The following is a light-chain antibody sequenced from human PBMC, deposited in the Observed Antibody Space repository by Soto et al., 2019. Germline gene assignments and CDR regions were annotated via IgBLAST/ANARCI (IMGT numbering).Light chain of an antibody. CDR3: QESGCSPLT. CDR2: GAS. V-gene: IGKV3-20*01. J-gene: IGKJ4*01. Sequence: ENVLTRSPGPLSLSPGESATLPCRASQSVDSSHLAWYQQKPGQAPSLLIYGASSSATGIPDRFSGSGSGTDFTLTISRLEPEDFAGYCCQESGCSPLTSAGGTKV. CDR1: QSVDSSH.